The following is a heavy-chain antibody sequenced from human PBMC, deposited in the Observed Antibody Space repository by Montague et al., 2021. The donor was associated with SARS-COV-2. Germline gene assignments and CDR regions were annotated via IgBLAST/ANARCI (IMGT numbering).Heavy chain of an antibody. D-gene: IGHD4-23*01. CDR1: GDSVNRNY. Sequence: SETLSLTCSISGDSVNRNYWSWVRQPPGKGLEWLGYIFYSGSTYNPSLNSRVTMSLETSKNHFSLILISVTAADTAVYYCAKASRGYGGDFDSWGQGTLVIVSS. V-gene: IGHV4-59*02. CDR2: IFYSGST. J-gene: IGHJ4*02. CDR3: AKASRGYGGDFDS.